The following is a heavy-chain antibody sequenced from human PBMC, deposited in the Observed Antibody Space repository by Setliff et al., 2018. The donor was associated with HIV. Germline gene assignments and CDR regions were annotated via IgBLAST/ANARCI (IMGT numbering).Heavy chain of an antibody. D-gene: IGHD5-18*01. CDR3: AAWGPRYSYAPYFFDS. V-gene: IGHV4-34*01. J-gene: IGHJ4*02. CDR1: NGSFSGYY. CDR2: INDSGST. Sequence: SETLSLTCAVYNGSFSGYYWTWIRQPPGKGLEWIGEINDSGSTNYSPSPKSRVTISVDASRNQFSLRLSSVTAADTAVYYCAAWGPRYSYAPYFFDSWGQGTLVTVSS.